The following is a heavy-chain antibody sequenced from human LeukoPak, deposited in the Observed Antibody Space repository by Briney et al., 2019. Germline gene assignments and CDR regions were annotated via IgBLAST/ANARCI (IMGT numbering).Heavy chain of an antibody. Sequence: SVTVSFKASGGTFSSYAISWVRQAPGQGLEWMGGIIPIFGTANYAQKFQGRVTITADESTSTAYMELSSLRSEDTAVYYCASQYSSSWYGGYWFDPWGQGTLVTVSS. V-gene: IGHV1-69*01. D-gene: IGHD6-13*01. CDR3: ASQYSSSWYGGYWFDP. CDR1: GGTFSSYA. J-gene: IGHJ5*02. CDR2: IIPIFGTA.